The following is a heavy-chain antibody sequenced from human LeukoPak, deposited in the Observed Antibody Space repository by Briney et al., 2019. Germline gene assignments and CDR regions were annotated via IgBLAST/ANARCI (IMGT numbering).Heavy chain of an antibody. V-gene: IGHV4-59*01. J-gene: IGHJ5*02. CDR3: ARDSGTTGEVKFDP. D-gene: IGHD3-10*01. Sequence: SETLSLTCTVSGGSISNYYWSWIRQPPGKGLEWIGYIYYSGSTNYNPSLRSRVTISVDTSKNQFSLKLSSVTAADTAVYYCARDSGTTGEVKFDPWGQGTLVTVSS. CDR1: GGSISNYY. CDR2: IYYSGST.